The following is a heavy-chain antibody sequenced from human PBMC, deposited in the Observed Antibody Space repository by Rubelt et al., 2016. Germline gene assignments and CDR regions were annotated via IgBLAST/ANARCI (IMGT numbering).Heavy chain of an antibody. Sequence: GKGLEWVAVISYDGNIENYEDSVRGRFTISRDQSKNTLYLQMSSLRNDDTAVYYCARDYKTDWCNHFDPWGQGTLVTVSS. J-gene: IGHJ5*02. CDR3: ARDYKTDWCNHFDP. V-gene: IGHV3-30*04. CDR2: ISYDGNIE. D-gene: IGHD3-9*01.